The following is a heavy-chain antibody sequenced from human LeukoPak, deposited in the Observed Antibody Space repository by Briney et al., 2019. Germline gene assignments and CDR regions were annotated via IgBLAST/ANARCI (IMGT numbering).Heavy chain of an antibody. J-gene: IGHJ4*02. CDR3: ARASSSSSWVLPYDY. V-gene: IGHV1-69*13. D-gene: IGHD6-13*01. CDR1: GGTFSSYA. CDR2: IIPIFGTA. Sequence: SVKVSCKASGGTFSSYAISWVRQAPGQGLEWMGGIIPIFGTANYAQKSQGRVTITADESTSTAYMELSSLRSEDTAVYYCARASSSSSWVLPYDYWGQGTLVTVSS.